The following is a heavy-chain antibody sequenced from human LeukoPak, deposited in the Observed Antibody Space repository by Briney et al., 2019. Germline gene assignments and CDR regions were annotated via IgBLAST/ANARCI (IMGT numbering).Heavy chain of an antibody. CDR1: GYTFASYE. Sequence: ASVKVSCKASGYTFASYEINWVRQVTGQGLEWMGWMDPNSGDTAYAQKFQGRVTITTDESTSTAYMELSSLRSEDTAVYYCARDLGGGYCGSGSYYAVWFDPWGQGTLVTVSS. J-gene: IGHJ5*02. V-gene: IGHV1-8*01. CDR3: ARDLGGGYCGSGSYYAVWFDP. CDR2: MDPNSGDT. D-gene: IGHD3-10*01.